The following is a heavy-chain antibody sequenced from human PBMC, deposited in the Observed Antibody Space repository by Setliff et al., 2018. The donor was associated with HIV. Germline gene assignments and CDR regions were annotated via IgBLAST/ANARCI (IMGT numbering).Heavy chain of an antibody. D-gene: IGHD3-10*01. CDR1: GGSINRSNYY. CDR3: ARHGSGSYYDGPFDY. J-gene: IGHJ4*02. CDR2: ISYTGST. V-gene: IGHV4-39*01. Sequence: ASETLSLTCTVPGGSINRSNYYWGWIRQPPGKGLEWIGTISYTGSTYYDPSLKSRVTISLDTSKNQFFLKLSSVTAADTAVYYCARHGSGSYYDGPFDYWGQGTLVTVSS.